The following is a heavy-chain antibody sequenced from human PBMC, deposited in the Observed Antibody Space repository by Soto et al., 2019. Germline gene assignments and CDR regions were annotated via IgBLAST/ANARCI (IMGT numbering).Heavy chain of an antibody. CDR3: ARDSWEYSSSSYPEAFDY. V-gene: IGHV1-18*01. CDR1: GYTFTSYG. Sequence: VQLVQSGAEVKKPGASVKVSCKASGYTFTSYGISWVRQAPGQGLEWMGWISAYNGNTNYAQKLQGRVTMTTDTSTSTAYMELRSLRSDDTAVYYCARDSWEYSSSSYPEAFDYWGQGTLVTVSS. D-gene: IGHD6-6*01. CDR2: ISAYNGNT. J-gene: IGHJ4*02.